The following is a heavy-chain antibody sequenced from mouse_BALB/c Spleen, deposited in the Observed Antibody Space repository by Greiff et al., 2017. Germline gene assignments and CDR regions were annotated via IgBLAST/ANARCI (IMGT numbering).Heavy chain of an antibody. Sequence: VQLQPSGAELSRPGASVLLSCKASCYTFTSYTIHWVKQRPGQGLEWIGYINPSSGYTNYNQKFKDKATLTADKSSSTAYMQLSSLTSEDSAVYYCARAYGKDGYDMDERGQGKSVTV. CDR1: CYTFTSYT. J-gene: IGHJ4*01. CDR2: INPSSGYT. D-gene: IGHD2-10*02. V-gene: IGHV1-4*01. CDR3: ARAYGKDGYDMDE.